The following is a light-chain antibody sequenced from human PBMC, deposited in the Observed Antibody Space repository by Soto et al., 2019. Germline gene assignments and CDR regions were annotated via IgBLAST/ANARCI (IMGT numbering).Light chain of an antibody. CDR3: QQYGSSHPIT. V-gene: IGKV3-20*01. CDR2: AAS. CDR1: QSVFNNY. J-gene: IGKJ5*01. Sequence: EIALSQSPGTLSLSPGERATMSCRSSQSVFNNYLAWYQQKPGQAPRLLIYAASSRATDIPDRVSGIGSGTHFTLTISRLEPEDSAVYYCQQYGSSHPITFGQGTRLEIK.